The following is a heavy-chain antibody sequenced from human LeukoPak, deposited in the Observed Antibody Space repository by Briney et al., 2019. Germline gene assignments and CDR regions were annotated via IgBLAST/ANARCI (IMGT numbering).Heavy chain of an antibody. V-gene: IGHV3-23*01. Sequence: PGGSLRLSCAASKFTFSSYAMSWVRQAPGKGLAWVSGLTASGNTAFYADSVKGRFTISRDNSKNTLYLQMNNLRAEDTAVYYCAKLNDYVSRPPYYFDYWGQGTLVTVSS. J-gene: IGHJ4*02. CDR1: KFTFSSYA. D-gene: IGHD3-16*01. CDR3: AKLNDYVSRPPYYFDY. CDR2: LTASGNTA.